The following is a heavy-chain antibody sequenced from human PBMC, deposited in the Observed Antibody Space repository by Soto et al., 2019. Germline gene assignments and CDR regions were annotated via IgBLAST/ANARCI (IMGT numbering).Heavy chain of an antibody. Sequence: SETLSLTCTVSGGSISSGGYYWSWIRQHPGKSLDWIGYIYYSGSTYYNPSLKSRVTISVDTSKNQFSLKLSSVTAADTAVYYCARVRITMVRGVPPARYWFDPWGQGTLVTVSS. V-gene: IGHV4-31*03. CDR2: IYYSGST. D-gene: IGHD3-10*01. CDR1: GGSISSGGYY. J-gene: IGHJ5*02. CDR3: ARVRITMVRGVPPARYWFDP.